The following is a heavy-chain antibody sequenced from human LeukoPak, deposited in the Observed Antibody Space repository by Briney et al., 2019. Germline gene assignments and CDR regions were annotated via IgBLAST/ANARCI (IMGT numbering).Heavy chain of an antibody. CDR2: IYYSGST. J-gene: IGHJ4*02. CDR3: ARVGWNGYFDY. V-gene: IGHV4-61*08. CDR1: GGSISSGGYY. Sequence: PSETLSLTCTVSGGSISSGGYYWSWIRQHPGKGLEWIGYIYYSGSTNYNPSLKSRVTISVDTSKNQFSLKLSSVTAADTAVYYCARVGWNGYFDYWGQGTLVTVSS. D-gene: IGHD1-1*01.